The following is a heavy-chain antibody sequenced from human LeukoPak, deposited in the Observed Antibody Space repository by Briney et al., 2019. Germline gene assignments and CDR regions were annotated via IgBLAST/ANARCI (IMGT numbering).Heavy chain of an antibody. CDR3: AKAGGYYYDSSGAAEFFEY. J-gene: IGHJ4*02. V-gene: IGHV3-9*01. CDR2: ISWNSGSI. D-gene: IGHD3-22*01. Sequence: GGSLRLSCAASGFTFDDYAMHWVRQAPGKGLEWVSGISWNSGSIGHADSVKGRFTISRDNAKNSLYLQMNSLKTEDTALYYCAKAGGYYYDSSGAAEFFEYWGQRKLVTVSS. CDR1: GFTFDDYA.